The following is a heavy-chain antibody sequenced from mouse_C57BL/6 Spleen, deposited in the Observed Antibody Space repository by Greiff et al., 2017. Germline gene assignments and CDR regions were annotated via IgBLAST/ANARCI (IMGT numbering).Heavy chain of an antibody. CDR1: GFTFSSYA. V-gene: IGHV5-9-1*02. Sequence: EVKVEESGEGLVKPGGSLKLSCAASGFTFSSYAMSWVRQTPEKRLEWVAYISSGGDYIYYADTVKGRFTISRDNARNTLYLQMSSLKSEDTAMYYCTRDYGNYEYFDVWGTGTTVTVSS. CDR3: TRDYGNYEYFDV. D-gene: IGHD2-1*01. CDR2: ISSGGDYI. J-gene: IGHJ1*03.